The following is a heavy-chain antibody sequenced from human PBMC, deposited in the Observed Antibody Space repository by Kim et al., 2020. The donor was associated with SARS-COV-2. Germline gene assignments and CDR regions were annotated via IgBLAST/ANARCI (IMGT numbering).Heavy chain of an antibody. V-gene: IGHV4-59*01. CDR2: IYYSGST. Sequence: SETLSLTCTVSVGSISSYYWSWIRQPPGKGLEWIGYIYYSGSTNYNPSLKSRVTISVDTSKNQFSLKLSSVTAADTAVYYCARGVTIFGKFDPWGQGTLV. CDR3: ARGVTIFGKFDP. J-gene: IGHJ5*02. CDR1: VGSISSYY. D-gene: IGHD3-3*01.